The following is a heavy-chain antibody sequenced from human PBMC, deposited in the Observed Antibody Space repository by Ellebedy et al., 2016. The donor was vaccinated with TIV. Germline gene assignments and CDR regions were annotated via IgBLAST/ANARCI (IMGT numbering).Heavy chain of an antibody. V-gene: IGHV3-11*01. CDR3: AKGRGGGSDSSAPRYYFDY. CDR1: GFRFGDYY. CDR2: ISIDGGAT. J-gene: IGHJ4*02. D-gene: IGHD3-22*01. Sequence: GESLKISCAASGFRFGDYYMTWIRQAPGKGLEWISFISIDGGATYYSDSVKGRFTISRDNAAQSLYLQINNLRADDTAVYYCAKGRGGGSDSSAPRYYFDYWGLGTLVTVSS.